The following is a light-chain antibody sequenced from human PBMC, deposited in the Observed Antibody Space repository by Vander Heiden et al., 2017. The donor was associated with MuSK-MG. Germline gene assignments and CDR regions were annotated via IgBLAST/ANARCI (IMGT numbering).Light chain of an antibody. Sequence: DIVLTQSPDSRAVSLGERATINCKSSQSVLYSSNNKNYVAWYQQKPGQPPKLLIYWASTRESGVPDRFSGSGSGTDFTLTISSLQAEDVAVYYCQQSYSTPYTFGQGTKLEIK. J-gene: IGKJ2*01. V-gene: IGKV4-1*01. CDR1: QSVLYSSNNKNY. CDR3: QQSYSTPYT. CDR2: WAS.